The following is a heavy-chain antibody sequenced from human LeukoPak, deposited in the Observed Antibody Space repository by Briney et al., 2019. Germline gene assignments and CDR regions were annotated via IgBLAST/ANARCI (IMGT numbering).Heavy chain of an antibody. CDR2: ISAYNGNT. D-gene: IGHD3-22*01. V-gene: IGHV1-18*01. J-gene: IGHJ4*02. CDR3: AFHYDSSGYLDY. CDR1: GYTFTSYG. Sequence: AASVKDSCKASGYTFTSYGISWVRQAPGRGLEWMGWISAYNGNTNYAQKLQGRVTMTTDTSTSTAYMELRSLRSDDTAVYYCAFHYDSSGYLDYWGQGTLVTVSS.